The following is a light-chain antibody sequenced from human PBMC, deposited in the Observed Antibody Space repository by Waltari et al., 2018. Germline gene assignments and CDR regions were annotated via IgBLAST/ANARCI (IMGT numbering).Light chain of an antibody. CDR2: AAS. CDR3: QQSYNTPLT. J-gene: IGKJ4*01. Sequence: DIQMTQSPPSLSASVVDRVTFTCRASQNINRYLLWYQQKPGKAPKPLIYAASSLQSGVPSRFSASGSGTDFTLTISSLQPEDFASYHCQQSYNTPLTFGGGTRVYIK. CDR1: QNINRY. V-gene: IGKV1-39*01.